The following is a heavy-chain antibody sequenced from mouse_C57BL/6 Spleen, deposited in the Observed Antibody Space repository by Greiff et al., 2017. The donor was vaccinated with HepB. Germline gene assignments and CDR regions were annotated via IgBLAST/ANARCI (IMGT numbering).Heavy chain of an antibody. Sequence: DVMLVESGGGLVKPGGSLKLSCAASGFTFSDYGMHWVRQAPEKGLEWVAYISSGSSTIYYADTVKGRFTISRDNAKNTLFLQMTSLRSEDTAMCYCARGAMDYWGQGTSVTVSS. CDR2: ISSGSSTI. CDR3: ARGAMDY. V-gene: IGHV5-17*01. J-gene: IGHJ4*01. CDR1: GFTFSDYG.